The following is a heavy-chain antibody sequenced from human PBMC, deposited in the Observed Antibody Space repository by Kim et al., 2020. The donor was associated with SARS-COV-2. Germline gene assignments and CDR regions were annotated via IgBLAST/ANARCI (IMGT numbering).Heavy chain of an antibody. V-gene: IGHV7-4-1*02. CDR1: GYTFTSYA. CDR2: INTNTGNP. CDR3: ARTREPQLYYYYMDV. Sequence: ASVKVSCKSSGYTFTSYAMNWVRQAPGQGLEWMGWINTNTGNPTYAQGFTGRFVFSLDTSVSTAYLQISSLKAEDTAVYYCARTREPQLYYYYMDVWGKRDHGHRLL. J-gene: IGHJ6*03. D-gene: IGHD1-1*01.